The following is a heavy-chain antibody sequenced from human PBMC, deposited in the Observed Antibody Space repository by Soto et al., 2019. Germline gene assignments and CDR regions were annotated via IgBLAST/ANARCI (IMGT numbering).Heavy chain of an antibody. CDR2: IYSSGST. J-gene: IGHJ4*02. D-gene: IGHD6-13*01. CDR3: ARRYPVYSSSWYYFDY. Sequence: QLQLQESGPGLVKPSETLSLTCTVSGGSISSSSYYWGWIRQPPGKGLEWIGSIYSSGSTYYNPSLKSRVTISVDTSKNQFSLKLSSVTAADTAVYYCARRYPVYSSSWYYFDYWGQGTLVTVSS. V-gene: IGHV4-39*01. CDR1: GGSISSSSYY.